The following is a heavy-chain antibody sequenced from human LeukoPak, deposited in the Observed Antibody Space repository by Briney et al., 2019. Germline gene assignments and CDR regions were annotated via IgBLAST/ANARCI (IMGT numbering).Heavy chain of an antibody. D-gene: IGHD6-19*01. J-gene: IGHJ4*02. CDR1: GFTFSSYA. CDR2: IGGSGGST. V-gene: IGHV3-23*01. Sequence: GGSLRLSCAASGFTFSSYAMSWVRQAPGKGLEWVSAIGGSGGSTYYADSVKGRFTISRDNSKNTLYLQMNSLRAEDTAVYYCAKAGTPRRWLAPFLFYYWGQGTLVTVSS. CDR3: AKAGTPRRWLAPFLFYY.